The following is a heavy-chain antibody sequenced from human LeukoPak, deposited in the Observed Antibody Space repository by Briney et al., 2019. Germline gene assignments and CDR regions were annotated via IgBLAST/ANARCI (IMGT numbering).Heavy chain of an antibody. V-gene: IGHV3-30*02. CDR3: AKDRGYCSGGSCYYFDY. J-gene: IGHJ4*02. D-gene: IGHD2-15*01. Sequence: PGGSLRLSCAASAFTFSRYGMHWVRQAPGKGLEWVAFVRYDGSNKYYADSVKGRFTISRDNSKNTLYLQMNSLRAEDTAVYYCAKDRGYCSGGSCYYFDYWGQGTLVTVSS. CDR1: AFTFSRYG. CDR2: VRYDGSNK.